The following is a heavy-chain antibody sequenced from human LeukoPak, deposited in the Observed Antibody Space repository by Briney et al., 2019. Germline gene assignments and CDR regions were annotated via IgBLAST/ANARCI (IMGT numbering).Heavy chain of an antibody. D-gene: IGHD1-26*01. V-gene: IGHV4-4*07. CDR1: GDSISSYY. J-gene: IGHJ3*02. CDR3: ARAYPIMGATYAFDI. Sequence: SETLSLTCTVSGDSISSYYWSWIRQPAGKGLEWIGRIHPSGSTNYNPSLKSRVTLSVDTSKNQFSLKLSSVTAADTAVYYCARAYPIMGATYAFDIWGQGTMVTVSS. CDR2: IHPSGST.